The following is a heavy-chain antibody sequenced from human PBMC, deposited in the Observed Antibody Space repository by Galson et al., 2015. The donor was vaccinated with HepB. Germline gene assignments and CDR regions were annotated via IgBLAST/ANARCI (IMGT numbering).Heavy chain of an antibody. J-gene: IGHJ6*02. V-gene: IGHV3-30-3*01. CDR2: ISYDGYNK. D-gene: IGHD1-26*01. CDR1: GFTFRSYA. Sequence: LRLSCAASGFTFRSYAMHWVRQAPGKGLEWVAVISYDGYNKYYADSVKGRFTVSRDNSKNTLYLQMNSLRADDTAVYYCARDPREDSGNYYVPTLHFGMDVWGQGTTVTVSS. CDR3: ARDPREDSGNYYVPTLHFGMDV.